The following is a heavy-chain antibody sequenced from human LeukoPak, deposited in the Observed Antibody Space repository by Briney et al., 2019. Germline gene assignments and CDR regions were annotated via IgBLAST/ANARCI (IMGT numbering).Heavy chain of an antibody. CDR2: INPYSGDT. D-gene: IGHD5-18*01. V-gene: IGHV1-2*02. Sequence: ASVKVSCKASGYTFTGYYIHWVRQAPGQGLEWMGWINPYSGDTAYAQKFQGRVTMTRDTSISTAYMELSRLRSDDTAVYYCARDSAPGDTYGLLGIDSWGQGTLVTVSS. J-gene: IGHJ4*02. CDR1: GYTFTGYY. CDR3: ARDSAPGDTYGLLGIDS.